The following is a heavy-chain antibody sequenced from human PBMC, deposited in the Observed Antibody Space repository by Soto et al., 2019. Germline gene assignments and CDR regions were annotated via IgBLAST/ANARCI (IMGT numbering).Heavy chain of an antibody. CDR3: STGLKFTTPLVRGVNPYYYYYMDV. CDR2: MNPNSGDT. J-gene: IGHJ6*03. CDR1: GYTFSSYD. V-gene: IGHV1-8*01. D-gene: IGHD3-10*01. Sequence: QVQLVQSGAEVKKPGASVKVSCKASGYTFSSYDINWVRQATGQGLEWMGWMNPNSGDTNYPQKFQGRVTMTRNTSIATAYKELISLRSEDTAVYYCSTGLKFTTPLVRGVNPYYYYYMDVWGEGTTVTVSS.